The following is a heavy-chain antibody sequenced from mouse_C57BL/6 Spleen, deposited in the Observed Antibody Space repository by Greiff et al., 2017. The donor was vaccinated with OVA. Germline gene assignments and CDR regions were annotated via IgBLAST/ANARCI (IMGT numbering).Heavy chain of an antibody. CDR2: ISDGGSYT. CDR1: GFTFSSYA. J-gene: IGHJ1*03. V-gene: IGHV5-4*01. CDR3: ATFYYGSSPWYFDV. D-gene: IGHD1-1*01. Sequence: EVHLVESGGGLVKPGGSLKLSCAASGFTFSSYAMSWVRQTPEKRLEWVATISDGGSYTYYPDNVKGRFTISRDNAKNNLYLQMSHLKSEDTAMYYCATFYYGSSPWYFDVWGTGTTVTVSS.